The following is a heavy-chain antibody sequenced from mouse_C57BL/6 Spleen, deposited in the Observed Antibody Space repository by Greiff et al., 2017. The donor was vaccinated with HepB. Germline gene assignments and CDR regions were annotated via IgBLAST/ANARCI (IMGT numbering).Heavy chain of an antibody. Sequence: VQLQQSGPELVKPGASVKIPCKASGYTFTDYNMDWVKQSHGKSLEWIGDINPNNGGTIYNQKFKGKATLTVDKSSSTAYMELRSLTSEDTAVYYCATNWDPFAYWGQGTLVTVSA. V-gene: IGHV1-18*01. J-gene: IGHJ3*01. CDR2: INPNNGGT. CDR3: ATNWDPFAY. D-gene: IGHD4-1*01. CDR1: GYTFTDYN.